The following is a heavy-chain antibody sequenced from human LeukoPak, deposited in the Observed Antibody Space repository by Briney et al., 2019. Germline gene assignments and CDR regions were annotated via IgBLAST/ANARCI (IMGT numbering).Heavy chain of an antibody. J-gene: IGHJ4*02. CDR1: GFTFSNYA. V-gene: IGHV3-23*01. D-gene: IGHD2-15*01. Sequence: GGSLRLSCAASGFTFSNYAMNWVRRAPGKGLEWVSVISGTGGSTHYADSVKGRFTMSRDNSKNTVYLQMNSLRAEDTALYYCAKDSGYCSGYTCPPVYWGQGTLVTVSS. CDR3: AKDSGYCSGYTCPPVY. CDR2: ISGTGGST.